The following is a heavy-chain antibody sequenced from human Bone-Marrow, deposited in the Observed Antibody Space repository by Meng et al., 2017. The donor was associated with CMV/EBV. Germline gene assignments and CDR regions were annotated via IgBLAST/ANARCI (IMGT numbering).Heavy chain of an antibody. J-gene: IGHJ4*02. CDR2: ISGSGGST. CDR1: GFTFSSYA. V-gene: IGHV3-23*01. Sequence: GGSLRLSCAASGFTFSSYAMSWVRQAPGKGLEWVSAISGSGGSTYYADSVKGRFTISRDNSKNTLYLQMNSLRAEDTAVYYCAKDSSGSYYRRPFDYWGQGTRVTGSS. CDR3: AKDSSGSYYRRPFDY. D-gene: IGHD1-26*01.